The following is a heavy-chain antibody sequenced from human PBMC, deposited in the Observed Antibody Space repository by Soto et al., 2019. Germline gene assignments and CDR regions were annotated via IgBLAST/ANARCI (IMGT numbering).Heavy chain of an antibody. J-gene: IGHJ4*02. CDR3: ARTYIVATIVPLYYFDY. D-gene: IGHD5-12*01. CDR2: IKEDGSEK. CDR1: GFTFRNYW. V-gene: IGHV3-7*05. Sequence: PGGSLRLSCTASGFTFRNYWMIWVRQAPGKGLECVAKIKEDGSEKYYVDSVKGRFTISRDNAKNSVYLQMSSLTVEDTAVYYCARTYIVATIVPLYYFDYWGQGTLVTVSS.